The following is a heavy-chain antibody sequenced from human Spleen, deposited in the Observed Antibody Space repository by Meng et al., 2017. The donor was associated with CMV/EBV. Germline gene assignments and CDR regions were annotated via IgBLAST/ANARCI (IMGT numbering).Heavy chain of an antibody. CDR3: AKDTEYYDFWSGGGYAFDI. Sequence: GGSLRLSCAASGFTFSSYGMHWVRQAPGKGLEWVAFIRYDGSNKYYADSVKGRFTISGDNSKNTLYLQMNSLRAEDTAVYYCAKDTEYYDFWSGGGYAFDIWGQGTMVTVSS. CDR1: GFTFSSYG. V-gene: IGHV3-30*02. D-gene: IGHD3-3*01. CDR2: IRYDGSNK. J-gene: IGHJ3*02.